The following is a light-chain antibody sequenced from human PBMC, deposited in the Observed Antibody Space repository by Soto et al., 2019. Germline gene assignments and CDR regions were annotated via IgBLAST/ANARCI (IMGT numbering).Light chain of an antibody. CDR1: QNFGSTY. CDR3: QQRSNWPPT. Sequence: PGEIATLSCRSSQNFGSTYLAWYQQKRGQAPRFLIYDASNRATGIPARFSGSGSGTDFTLTISSLEPEDFALYYCQQRSNWPPTFGQGTKVDIK. V-gene: IGKV3-11*01. CDR2: DAS. J-gene: IGKJ1*01.